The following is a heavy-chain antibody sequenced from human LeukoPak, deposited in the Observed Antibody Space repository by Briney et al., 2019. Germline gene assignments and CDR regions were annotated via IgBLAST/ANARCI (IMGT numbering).Heavy chain of an antibody. Sequence: PGRSLRLSCAASGFSFSSYGMHWVRQAPGKGLEWVAVIWYDGTNKYYADSVKGRFTISRDNSKNTLYLQMGSLRAEDMAVYYCAREGITGTRDYFDYWGQGTLVTVSS. CDR2: IWYDGTNK. CDR1: GFSFSSYG. V-gene: IGHV3-33*01. CDR3: AREGITGTRDYFDY. J-gene: IGHJ4*02. D-gene: IGHD1-20*01.